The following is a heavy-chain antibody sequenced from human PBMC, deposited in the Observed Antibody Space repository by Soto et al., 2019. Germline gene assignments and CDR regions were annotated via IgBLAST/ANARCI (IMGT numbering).Heavy chain of an antibody. J-gene: IGHJ6*02. CDR3: ARDNGIYDILTGYPIHGMDV. D-gene: IGHD3-9*01. V-gene: IGHV1-69*06. Sequence: GASVKVSCKASGGTFSSYAISWVRQAPGQGLEWMGGIIPIFGTANYAQKFQGRVTITADKSTSTAYMELSSLRSEDTAVYYCARDNGIYDILTGYPIHGMDVWGQGTTVTVSS. CDR1: GGTFSSYA. CDR2: IIPIFGTA.